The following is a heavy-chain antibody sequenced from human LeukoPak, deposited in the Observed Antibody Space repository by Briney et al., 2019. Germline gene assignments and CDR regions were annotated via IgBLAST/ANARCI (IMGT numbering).Heavy chain of an antibody. D-gene: IGHD5-12*01. CDR2: IRGSGGNT. Sequence: PGGSLRLSCAASGFTFSSYAMSWVRHAPGKGLEWVSAIRGSGGNTYYADSVKGRFTISRDNSKNTLYLQMNSLRAEDTAVYYCAKDQWIRSGYDSSFDYWGQGTLVTVSS. V-gene: IGHV3-23*01. CDR3: AKDQWIRSGYDSSFDY. J-gene: IGHJ4*02. CDR1: GFTFSSYA.